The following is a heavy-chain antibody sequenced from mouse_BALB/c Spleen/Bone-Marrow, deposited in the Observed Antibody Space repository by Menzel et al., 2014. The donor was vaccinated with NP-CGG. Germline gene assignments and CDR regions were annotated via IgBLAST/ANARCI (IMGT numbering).Heavy chain of an antibody. J-gene: IGHJ2*01. Sequence: VHLVESGAELARPGASVKQSCKASGYTFTDYYINWVKQRTGQGLEWIGEIYPGSGNTYYNEKFKGKATLTADKSSSTAYMQLSSLTSEDSAVYFCARRGYFDYWGQGTTLTVSS. CDR1: GYTFTDYY. CDR2: IYPGSGNT. V-gene: IGHV1-77*01. CDR3: ARRGYFDY.